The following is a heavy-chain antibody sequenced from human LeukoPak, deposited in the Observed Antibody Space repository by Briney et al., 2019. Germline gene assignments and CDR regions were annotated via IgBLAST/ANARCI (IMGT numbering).Heavy chain of an antibody. CDR3: ARDTYCTNGVCSRTYNWFDP. V-gene: IGHV1-18*01. D-gene: IGHD2-8*01. Sequence: ASVKVSCKASGYTFTSYGISWVRQAPGQGLEGMGWISAYNGNTNYAQQFQGRVTMNTDTSTSTAHMELRSLRSDDTAVYYCARDTYCTNGVCSRTYNWFDPWGQGTLVTVSS. J-gene: IGHJ5*02. CDR1: GYTFTSYG. CDR2: ISAYNGNT.